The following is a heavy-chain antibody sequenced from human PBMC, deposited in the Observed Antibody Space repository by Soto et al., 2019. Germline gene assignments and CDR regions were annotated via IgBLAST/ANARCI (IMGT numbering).Heavy chain of an antibody. CDR2: IYYSGDT. V-gene: IGHV4-4*02. Sequence: PSGTLYLTCAVSGGSMSISICSTSVRQPPGKGLEWIGDIYYSGDTNYSPSLQSRVTISLDKSKGQLSLKLTSVTAADTAFYYCATGPSGSPGFDYWGQGILVTVSS. J-gene: IGHJ4*02. CDR1: GGSMSISIC. D-gene: IGHD1-26*01. CDR3: ATGPSGSPGFDY.